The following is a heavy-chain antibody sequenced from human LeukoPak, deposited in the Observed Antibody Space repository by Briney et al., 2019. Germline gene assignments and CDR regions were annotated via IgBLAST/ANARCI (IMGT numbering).Heavy chain of an antibody. CDR2: ISGSGGST. V-gene: IGHV3-23*01. J-gene: IGHJ4*02. CDR3: AKGRGEYCDNDCYSRILDF. Sequence: GGSLRLSCAASGFTFSSYAVSWVRQAPGKGLEWVSAISGSGGSTYYADSVKGRFTISRDNSKNTLYLQMNSLRAEDTGVYHCAKGRGEYCDNDCYSRILDFWGQGTLVTVSS. CDR1: GFTFSSYA. D-gene: IGHD2-21*01.